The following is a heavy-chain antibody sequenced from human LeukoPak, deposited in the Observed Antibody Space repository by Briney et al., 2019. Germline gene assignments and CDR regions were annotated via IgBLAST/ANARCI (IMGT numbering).Heavy chain of an antibody. J-gene: IGHJ3*02. CDR1: GGSISSDSYY. CDR2: IYYSGST. CDR3: ARVPLNYESSGYYYLRAFDI. V-gene: IGHV4-61*01. D-gene: IGHD3-22*01. Sequence: SQTLSLTCAVSGGSISSDSYYWSWIRQPPGKGLEWIGYIYYSGSTNYNPSLKSRVTISVDASKNQFSLKLSSVTAADTAVYYCARVPLNYESSGYYYLRAFDIWGQGTMVTVSS.